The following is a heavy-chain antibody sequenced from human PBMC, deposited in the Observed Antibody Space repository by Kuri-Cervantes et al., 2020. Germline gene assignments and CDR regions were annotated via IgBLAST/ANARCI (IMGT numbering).Heavy chain of an antibody. CDR3: ARADTTGDDPFDI. CDR2: ISSRSSYI. Sequence: ETLSLTCAASGFTFSSYSINWVRQAPGKGLEWVSSISSRSSYIYYADSVKGRFTISRDNAKNSLYLQMNSLRAEDTAVYYCARADTTGDDPFDIWGQGTMVAVSS. J-gene: IGHJ3*02. V-gene: IGHV3-21*03. D-gene: IGHD1-1*01. CDR1: GFTFSSYS.